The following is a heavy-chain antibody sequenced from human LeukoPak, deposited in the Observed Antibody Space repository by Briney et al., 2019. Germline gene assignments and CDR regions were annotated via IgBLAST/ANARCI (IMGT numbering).Heavy chain of an antibody. Sequence: PGGSLRLSCAASGLTFSSYTMNWVRQAPGKGLEWVSGIRGSGTSTYYADSVKGRFTISGDNSKNTLYLQVNSLRAEDTAVYYCAKSLPAATPLYFDYWGQGTLVTVSS. CDR3: AKSLPAATPLYFDY. V-gene: IGHV3-23*01. D-gene: IGHD2-2*02. CDR1: GLTFSSYT. CDR2: IRGSGTST. J-gene: IGHJ4*02.